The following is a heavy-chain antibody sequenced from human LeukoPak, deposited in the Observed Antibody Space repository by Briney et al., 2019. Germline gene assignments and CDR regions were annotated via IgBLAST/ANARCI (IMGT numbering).Heavy chain of an antibody. J-gene: IGHJ4*02. CDR1: GFTFSSYW. D-gene: IGHD3-10*01. V-gene: IGHV3-74*01. CDR3: GRDNTGSVDY. CDR2: MNTDGSTT. Sequence: PGGSLRLSCAASGFTFSSYWMIWVRQAPGKGLVYVSHMNTDGSTTNYVDSVKGRFTISRDNAKNTLYPQMDSLRAEDTAVYYCGRDNTGSVDYWGQGTLVTVSS.